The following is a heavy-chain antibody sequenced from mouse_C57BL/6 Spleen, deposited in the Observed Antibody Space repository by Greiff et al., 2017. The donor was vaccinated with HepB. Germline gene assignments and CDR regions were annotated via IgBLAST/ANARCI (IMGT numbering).Heavy chain of an antibody. D-gene: IGHD4-1*01. V-gene: IGHV1-82*01. CDR2: MYPGDGDT. Sequence: QVQLQQSGPELVKPGASVKISCKASGYAFSSSWMNWVKQRPGKGLEWIGRMYPGDGDTNYNGKFKGKATLTADKSSSPAYMQLSSLTSEDSAVYFFARLTGKGAMDYWGQGTSVTVSS. CDR1: GYAFSSSW. CDR3: ARLTGKGAMDY. J-gene: IGHJ4*01.